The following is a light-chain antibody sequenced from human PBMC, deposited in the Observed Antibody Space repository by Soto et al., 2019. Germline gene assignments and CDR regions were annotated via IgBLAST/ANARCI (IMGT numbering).Light chain of an antibody. J-gene: IGKJ1*01. CDR2: TAS. V-gene: IGKV3-11*01. Sequence: EIVLTQSPATLSLSPGERATLSCRASQSVSNYLAWYQQKPGQAPRLLIYTASNRATGIPARFSGSGSGTDFTLTISSLEPKDFAVYYCQQRSTWPPWTFGQGTKVEIK. CDR1: QSVSNY. CDR3: QQRSTWPPWT.